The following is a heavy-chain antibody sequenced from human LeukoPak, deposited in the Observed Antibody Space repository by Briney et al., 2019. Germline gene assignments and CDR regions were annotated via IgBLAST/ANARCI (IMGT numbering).Heavy chain of an antibody. J-gene: IGHJ4*02. Sequence: GGSLRLSCAASGFTFSSYGMRWVRQAPGKGLEWVAFIRYDGSNKYYADSVKGRFTISRDNSKNTLYLQMNSLRAEDTAVYYCAKVGSSGSQADYWGQGTLVTVSS. V-gene: IGHV3-30*02. CDR1: GFTFSSYG. CDR2: IRYDGSNK. CDR3: AKVGSSGSQADY. D-gene: IGHD3-10*01.